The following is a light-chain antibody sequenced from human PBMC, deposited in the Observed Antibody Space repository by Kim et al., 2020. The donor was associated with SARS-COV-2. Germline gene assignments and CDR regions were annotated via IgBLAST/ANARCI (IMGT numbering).Light chain of an antibody. Sequence: APVKKTRITCGGNNIGSKSVLGYQRKPGQAPVLVISDDTDRPSGIPERFSGSNSGNTATLTISRVEAGDEADYYCQLWDSRSDHPVFGGGTKLTVL. CDR3: QLWDSRSDHPV. V-gene: IGLV3-21*03. J-gene: IGLJ3*02. CDR1: NIGSKS. CDR2: DDT.